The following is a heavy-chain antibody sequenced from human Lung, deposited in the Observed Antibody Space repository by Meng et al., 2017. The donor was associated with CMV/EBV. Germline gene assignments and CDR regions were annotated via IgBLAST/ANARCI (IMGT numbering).Heavy chain of an antibody. Sequence: VTLRGWGPGLVKPSGPLSLTCGVSGVSISSKIRWTWVRQPPGKGLEWIGDIDDSGSTNYNPSLNSRISISLDKSKNHFSLKVNSVTAADTAVYYCARGKQDAWELLAYWGQGALVTVSS. J-gene: IGHJ4*02. D-gene: IGHD1-26*01. V-gene: IGHV4-4*02. CDR3: ARGKQDAWELLAY. CDR1: GVSISSKIR. CDR2: IDDSGST.